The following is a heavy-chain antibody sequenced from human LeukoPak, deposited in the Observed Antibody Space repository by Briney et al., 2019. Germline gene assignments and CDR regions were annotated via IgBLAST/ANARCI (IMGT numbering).Heavy chain of an antibody. CDR3: ARDLKYCSGGMCYFTAVADS. V-gene: IGHV3-20*04. J-gene: IGHJ4*02. CDR2: IYWDSTST. Sequence: GGSLRLSCAPSGFIFDHFGMSWVRHVPGKGLEWVCGIYWDSTSTNYVDSVRGRSTISRDNAKNSLYLQMNSLTVEATAFYYCARDLKYCSGGMCYFTAVADSWGQGTLVTVSS. CDR1: GFIFDHFG. D-gene: IGHD2-8*02.